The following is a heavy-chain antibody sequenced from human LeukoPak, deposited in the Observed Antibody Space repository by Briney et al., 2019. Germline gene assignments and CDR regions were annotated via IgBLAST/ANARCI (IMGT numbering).Heavy chain of an antibody. D-gene: IGHD1-26*01. CDR1: GFTFSSYA. CDR3: GKNRYSGSLSPFDI. Sequence: GGSLRLSCAASGFTFSSYAMHWVRQAPGKGLEWVSAINGGGGNTYYADSVKGRFTISRDNSKNTLYLQMNSLRAEDTAVYYCGKNRYSGSLSPFDIWGQGTMVTVSS. CDR2: INGGGGNT. V-gene: IGHV3-23*01. J-gene: IGHJ3*02.